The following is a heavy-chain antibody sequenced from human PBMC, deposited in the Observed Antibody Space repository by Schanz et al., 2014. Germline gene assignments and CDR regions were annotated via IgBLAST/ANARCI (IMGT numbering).Heavy chain of an antibody. CDR2: ISGDGTTT. J-gene: IGHJ4*02. V-gene: IGHV3-74*01. Sequence: EVQLVESGGGFVQPGGSLRLSCAASGFTFSVYWMHWVRQPPGKGLVSVSRISGDGTTTSYADSVKGRFTISRDNAKNSLYLQMNSLRDEDTAVYYCAREGERKGMLPYYFDYWGQGALVTVSS. CDR3: AREGERKGMLPYYFDY. D-gene: IGHD3-10*01. CDR1: GFTFSVYW.